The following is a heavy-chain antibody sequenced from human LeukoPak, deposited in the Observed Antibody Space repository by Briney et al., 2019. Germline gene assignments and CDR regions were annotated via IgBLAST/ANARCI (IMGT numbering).Heavy chain of an antibody. CDR2: ISGSGAAT. J-gene: IGHJ1*01. CDR3: ATYSSLNRREFQY. Sequence: GGSLRLSCAASGFTFSDYYMSWIRQAPGKGLEWVSYISGSGAATYYADSVKGRFTISRDNAKNSLYLQMNSLRAEDTAVYYCATYSSLNRREFQYWGQGTLPTVSS. V-gene: IGHV3-11*04. D-gene: IGHD3-22*01. CDR1: GFTFSDYY.